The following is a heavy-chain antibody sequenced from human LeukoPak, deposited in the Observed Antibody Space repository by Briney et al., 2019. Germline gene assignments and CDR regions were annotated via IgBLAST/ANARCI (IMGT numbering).Heavy chain of an antibody. J-gene: IGHJ4*02. CDR1: GFTFSSYG. CDR2: TTTSSNTI. D-gene: IGHD4-23*01. V-gene: IGHV3-48*02. Sequence: GGSLRLSCAASGFTFSSYGMHWVRQAPGKGLEWISFTTTSSNTIYYADSVKGRFTISRDNAKKSLYLQMDSLREEDTAVYYCARVGGATLVTMYFDYWGQGTLVTVSS. CDR3: ARVGGATLVTMYFDY.